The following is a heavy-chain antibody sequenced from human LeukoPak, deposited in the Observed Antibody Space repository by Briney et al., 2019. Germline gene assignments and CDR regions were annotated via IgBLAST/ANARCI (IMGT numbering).Heavy chain of an antibody. J-gene: IGHJ4*02. D-gene: IGHD6-19*01. Sequence: SETLSLTCAVYGGSFSGYYWSWIRQPPGKGLEWIGEINHSGSTNYNPSLKSRVTISVDTSKNQFSLKLSSVTAADTAVYYCARGGGRYSSGWYSPKRSGPVYWGRGTLVTVSS. CDR1: GGSFSGYY. CDR2: INHSGST. CDR3: ARGGGRYSSGWYSPKRSGPVY. V-gene: IGHV4-34*01.